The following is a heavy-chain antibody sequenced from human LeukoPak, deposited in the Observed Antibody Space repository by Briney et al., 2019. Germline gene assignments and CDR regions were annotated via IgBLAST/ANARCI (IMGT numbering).Heavy chain of an antibody. V-gene: IGHV1-2*02. CDR3: APTPEAYTTNWNV. J-gene: IGHJ4*02. CDR2: INPDSGFT. Sequence: ASVKVSCKASGYNFRDDYMQWVRQAPGQGLEWMGWINPDSGFTNYAQKFQGRVTMTRDTSISTAYMEVRRLRSDDTAVYYCAPTPEAYTTNWNVWGQGTLVTVSS. CDR1: GYNFRDDY. D-gene: IGHD1-20*01.